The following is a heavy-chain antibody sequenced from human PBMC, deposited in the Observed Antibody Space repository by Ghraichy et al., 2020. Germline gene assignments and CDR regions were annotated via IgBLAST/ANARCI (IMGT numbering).Heavy chain of an antibody. D-gene: IGHD3-10*01. CDR1: GGSFSGYY. Sequence: SETLSLTCAVYGGSFSGYYWSWIRQPPGKGLEWIGEINHSGSTNYNPSLKSRVTISVDTSKNQFSLKLSSVTAADTAVYYCATPTGLWFGEPLTDYWGQGTLVTVSS. CDR3: ATPTGLWFGEPLTDY. V-gene: IGHV4-34*01. J-gene: IGHJ4*02. CDR2: INHSGST.